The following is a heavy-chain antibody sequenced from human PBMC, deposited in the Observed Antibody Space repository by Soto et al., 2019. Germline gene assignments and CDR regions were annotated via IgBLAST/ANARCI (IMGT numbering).Heavy chain of an antibody. CDR3: SRGILV. J-gene: IGHJ4*02. CDR1: GGSINSGGYC. Sequence: QVQLQESGPGLVKPSQTLSLTCTVSGGSINSGGYCWSWIRQHPGKGLDWIGCISYGGSTSYNPSLRIRVTTSVDPSKNQFSLKLTSVTAADTAVYYCSRGILVWGQGALITVSS. V-gene: IGHV4-31*03. CDR2: ISYGGST. D-gene: IGHD3-10*01.